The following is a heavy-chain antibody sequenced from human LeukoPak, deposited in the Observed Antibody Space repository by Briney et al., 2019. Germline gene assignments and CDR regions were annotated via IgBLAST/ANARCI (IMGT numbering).Heavy chain of an antibody. CDR1: GYTFTGYY. D-gene: IGHD3-22*01. CDR2: INPNSGGT. Sequence: ASVKVSCKASGYTFTGYYMHWVRQAPGQGLEWMGWINPNSGGTNYAQKFQGRVTMTRDTSISTAYMELSRLRSDDTAVYYCALSNYYDSGQRENYWGQGTLVTVSS. J-gene: IGHJ4*02. V-gene: IGHV1-2*02. CDR3: ALSNYYDSGQRENY.